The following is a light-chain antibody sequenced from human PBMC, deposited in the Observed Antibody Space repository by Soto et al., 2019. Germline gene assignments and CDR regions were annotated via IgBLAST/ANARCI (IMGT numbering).Light chain of an antibody. CDR2: DNN. V-gene: IGLV1-51*01. CDR1: TSNIGNNY. Sequence: QSVLTQPPSVSAAPRQKVTISCSGSTSNIGNNYVSWYQQFPGTAPKLLIYDNNKRPSGIPDRFSGSRSGTSATLGITGLQTGDEADYYCGTWDASLSAEIFGGGTKLTVL. CDR3: GTWDASLSAEI. J-gene: IGLJ2*01.